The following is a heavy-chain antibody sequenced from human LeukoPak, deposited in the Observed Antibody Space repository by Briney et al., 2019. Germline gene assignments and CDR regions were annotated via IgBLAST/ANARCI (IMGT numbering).Heavy chain of an antibody. V-gene: IGHV1-69*04. Sequence: SVKVSCKASGGTFSSYAISWVRQAPGQGLEWMGRIIPILGIANYAQKLQGRVTMTTDTSTSTAYMELRSLRSDDTAVYYCARAPPPTQGPPSIVPAGAGAFDIWGQGTMVTVSS. D-gene: IGHD2-2*01. CDR2: IIPILGIA. CDR1: GGTFSSYA. CDR3: ARAPPPTQGPPSIVPAGAGAFDI. J-gene: IGHJ3*02.